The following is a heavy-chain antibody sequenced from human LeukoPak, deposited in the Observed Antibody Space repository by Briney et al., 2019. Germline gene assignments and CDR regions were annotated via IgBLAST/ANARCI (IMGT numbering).Heavy chain of an antibody. CDR1: GFTFSSYG. J-gene: IGHJ4*02. Sequence: GGSLRLSCAASGFTFSSYGMSWVRQAPGKGLEWVSAISGSGGSTYYADSVKGRFTISRDNSKNTLYLQMNSLRAEDTAVYYCARAAGSWYQYYFDYWGQGTLVTVSS. D-gene: IGHD6-13*01. V-gene: IGHV3-23*01. CDR3: ARAAGSWYQYYFDY. CDR2: ISGSGGST.